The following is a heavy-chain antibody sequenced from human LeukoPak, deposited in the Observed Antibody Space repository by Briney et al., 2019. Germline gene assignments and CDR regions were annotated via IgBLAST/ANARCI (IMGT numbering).Heavy chain of an antibody. D-gene: IGHD5-12*01. V-gene: IGHV4-39*07. J-gene: IGHJ4*02. CDR1: GGSISSSSYY. CDR2: IYYSGST. CDR3: ARVREYSGYVGSSYYFDY. Sequence: SETLSLTCTVSGGSISSSSYYWGWIRQPPGKGLEWIGSIYYSGSTYYNPSLKSRVTISVDTSKNQFSLQLNSVTPEDTAVYYCARVREYSGYVGSSYYFDYWGQGTLVTVSS.